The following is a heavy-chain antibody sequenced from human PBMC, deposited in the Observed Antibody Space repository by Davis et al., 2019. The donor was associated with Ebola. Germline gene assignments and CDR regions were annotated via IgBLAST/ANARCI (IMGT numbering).Heavy chain of an antibody. V-gene: IGHV3-7*01. D-gene: IGHD2/OR15-2a*01. CDR2: IKQDGSDK. CDR1: GFIFTRHW. Sequence: PGGSLRLSCTTSGFIFTRHWMSWVRQAPGKGLEWVAKIKQDGSDKYYVDSVKGRLTISRDNARNSVYLQLNSLRVEDTAVYYCAAGDSIAYWGQGTLVAVSS. J-gene: IGHJ4*02. CDR3: AAGDSIAY.